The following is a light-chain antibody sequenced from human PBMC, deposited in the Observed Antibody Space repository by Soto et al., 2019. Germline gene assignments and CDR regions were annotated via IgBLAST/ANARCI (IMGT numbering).Light chain of an antibody. V-gene: IGKV3-20*01. Sequence: EIVLSQSPGTLSLSPGETASLSCRASQNVRGSYLAWYQQKTGQAPRLLIFGAASRATGIPDRFSGSGSGTDFTLTISRLEPEDFAVYYCQHYGPSRYTFGQGTKLEIK. CDR2: GAA. CDR1: QNVRGSY. J-gene: IGKJ2*01. CDR3: QHYGPSRYT.